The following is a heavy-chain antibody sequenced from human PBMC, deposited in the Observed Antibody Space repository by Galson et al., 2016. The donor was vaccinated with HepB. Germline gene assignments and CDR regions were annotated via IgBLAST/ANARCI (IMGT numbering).Heavy chain of an antibody. CDR3: ARGRAAAGRFPYFDY. Sequence: SVKVSCKASGYTFTTYAMHWVRQAPGQRLEWMGWINADNGNTKYSQKFQGRVTITRDTSASTGYMYLSSLRSEDTAVYYCARGRAAAGRFPYFDYWGQGTLVTVSS. J-gene: IGHJ4*02. CDR2: INADNGNT. D-gene: IGHD6-13*01. CDR1: GYTFTTYA. V-gene: IGHV1-3*01.